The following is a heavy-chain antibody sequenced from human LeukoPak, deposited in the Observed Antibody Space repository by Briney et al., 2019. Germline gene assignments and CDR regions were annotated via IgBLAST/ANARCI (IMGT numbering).Heavy chain of an antibody. J-gene: IGHJ6*03. CDR3: AKSLQNTFYYYMDV. V-gene: IGHV3-23*01. D-gene: IGHD5-24*01. Sequence: GGSLRLSCVGSGFTFTNYAMNWVRQAPGKGLEWVSTISGDGGFTNYADSVKGRFTFSRDNSKNTLYLQMNSLRAEDTAVYYCAKSLQNTFYYYMDVWRKGTTVTVSS. CDR1: GFTFTNYA. CDR2: ISGDGGFT.